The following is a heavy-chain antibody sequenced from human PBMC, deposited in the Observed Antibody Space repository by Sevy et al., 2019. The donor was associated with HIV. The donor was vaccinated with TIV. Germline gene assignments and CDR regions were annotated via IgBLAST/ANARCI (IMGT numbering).Heavy chain of an antibody. Sequence: GGSLRLSCVASEFTFSNFWMSWVRQAPGKGLEWVANIKQDGSEKNYVYSVKGRFTISRDNAKNSMYLEMNSLRAEDTAVYSCARGLDYYDRSGYPDYWGQGTLVTVSS. D-gene: IGHD3-22*01. V-gene: IGHV3-7*03. CDR3: ARGLDYYDRSGYPDY. CDR1: EFTFSNFW. J-gene: IGHJ4*02. CDR2: IKQDGSEK.